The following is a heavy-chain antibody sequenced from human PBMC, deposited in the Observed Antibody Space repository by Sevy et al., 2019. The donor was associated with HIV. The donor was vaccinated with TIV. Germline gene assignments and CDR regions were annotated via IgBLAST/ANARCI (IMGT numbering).Heavy chain of an antibody. V-gene: IGHV4-39*01. CDR1: GDSIRSSVHF. Sequence: SETLSLTCTVSGDSIRSSVHFWAWIRQPPGKGLQWLGSIHHRGDSYYNPSLRSRVTISVDTSKNQVSLNLNSMTAAETAVYFCERHCLHYFDNTGYGEAFDIWGQGSLVTVSS. CDR2: IHHRGDS. J-gene: IGHJ3*02. D-gene: IGHD3-22*01. CDR3: ERHCLHYFDNTGYGEAFDI.